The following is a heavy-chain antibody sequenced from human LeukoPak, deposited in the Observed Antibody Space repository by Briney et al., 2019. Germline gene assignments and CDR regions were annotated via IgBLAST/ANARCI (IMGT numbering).Heavy chain of an antibody. D-gene: IGHD2-15*01. CDR3: ARDIVVVVAAIGGLFDY. CDR1: GYTFTSYG. Sequence: GASVKVSCKASGYTFTSYGISWVRQAPGQGLEWMGWISAYNGNTNYAQKLQGRVTMTTDTSTSTAYMELRSLRSDDTAVYYCARDIVVVVAAIGGLFDYWGQGTLVTVSS. V-gene: IGHV1-18*01. J-gene: IGHJ4*02. CDR2: ISAYNGNT.